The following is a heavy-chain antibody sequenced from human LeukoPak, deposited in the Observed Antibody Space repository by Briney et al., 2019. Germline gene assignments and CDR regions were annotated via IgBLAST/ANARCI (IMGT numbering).Heavy chain of an antibody. Sequence: SETLSLTCTVSGGSISSDNWSWIRQPPGKGLEWIGYIYYSGSTNYNPSLKSRVTISVDTSKNQFSLKLSSVTAADTAVYYCARHVGDGLGGYWGQGTLVTVSS. D-gene: IGHD5-24*01. J-gene: IGHJ4*02. CDR2: IYYSGST. V-gene: IGHV4-59*08. CDR3: ARHVGDGLGGY. CDR1: GGSISSDN.